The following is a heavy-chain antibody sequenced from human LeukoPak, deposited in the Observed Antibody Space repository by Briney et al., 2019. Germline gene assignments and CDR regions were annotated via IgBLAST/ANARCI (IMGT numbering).Heavy chain of an antibody. CDR2: IYYSGST. V-gene: IGHV4-59*11. D-gene: IGHD4-17*01. CDR3: ARLAVTTEEDY. Sequence: SETLSLTCTVSGGSISSQYWSWIRQPPGKGLEWIGYIYYSGSTNYNPSLKSRVTISVDTSKNQFSLKLSSVTAADTAVYYCARLAVTTEEDYWGQGTLVTVSS. J-gene: IGHJ4*02. CDR1: GGSISSQY.